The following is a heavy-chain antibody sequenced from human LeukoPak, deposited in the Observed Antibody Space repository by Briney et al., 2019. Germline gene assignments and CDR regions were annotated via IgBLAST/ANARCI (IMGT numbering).Heavy chain of an antibody. Sequence: ASVKVSCKASGYTFTSYYMHWVRQAPGQGLEWMGVINPSGGNTSYAQKFQGRVTMTRDTSTSTVYMELSSLRSEDTALYYCARESVVTAIPQTLPDYWGQGTLVTVSS. CDR3: ARESVVTAIPQTLPDY. V-gene: IGHV1-46*01. CDR1: GYTFTSYY. J-gene: IGHJ4*02. CDR2: INPSGGNT. D-gene: IGHD2-21*02.